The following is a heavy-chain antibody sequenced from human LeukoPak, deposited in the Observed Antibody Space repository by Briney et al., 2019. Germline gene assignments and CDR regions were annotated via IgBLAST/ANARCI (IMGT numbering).Heavy chain of an antibody. CDR1: GGSLSGYY. CDR3: AGGIAAAGYYSYYYVMDV. V-gene: IGHV4-34*01. Sequence: SETLSLTCAVYGGSLSGYYWSWIRQPPGKGLEWIGEINHSGSTNYNPSLESRVTISVDTSKNQFSLKLSSVTAADTAVYYCAGGIAAAGYYSYYYVMDVWGKGTTVTVSS. D-gene: IGHD6-13*01. J-gene: IGHJ6*04. CDR2: INHSGST.